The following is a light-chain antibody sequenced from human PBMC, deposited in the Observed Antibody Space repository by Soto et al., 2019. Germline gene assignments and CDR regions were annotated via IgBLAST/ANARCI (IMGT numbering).Light chain of an antibody. J-gene: IGKJ1*01. Sequence: ETVLTQSPGTLSLSPGEGATLSCRASQSVAISYLAWYQQKPGQAPRLLIYGASSRATGIPDRFSGSGSGTDFTLTISRLEPEDFAVYYCQQYGRSPWTFGQGTKVDIK. V-gene: IGKV3-20*01. CDR3: QQYGRSPWT. CDR2: GAS. CDR1: QSVAISY.